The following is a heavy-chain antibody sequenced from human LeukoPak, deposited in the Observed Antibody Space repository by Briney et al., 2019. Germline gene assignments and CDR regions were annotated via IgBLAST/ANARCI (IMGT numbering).Heavy chain of an antibody. Sequence: PSETLSLTCTVSGGSISSSSYYWGWIRQPPGKGLEWIGSIYYSGSTYYNPSLKSRVTIPVDTSKNQSSLKLTSVTAADTAVYYCAQQGLGGVGAFDIWGQGTMVTVSS. CDR3: AQQGLGGVGAFDI. V-gene: IGHV4-39*01. D-gene: IGHD2-8*02. J-gene: IGHJ3*02. CDR2: IYYSGST. CDR1: GGSISSSSYY.